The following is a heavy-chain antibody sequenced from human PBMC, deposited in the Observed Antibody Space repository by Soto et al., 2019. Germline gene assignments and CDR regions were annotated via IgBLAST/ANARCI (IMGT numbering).Heavy chain of an antibody. J-gene: IGHJ4*02. D-gene: IGHD3-3*01. V-gene: IGHV1-46*01. CDR3: ARPPITIFGVVIGFDY. CDR1: GYTFTSYY. CDR2: INPSGGST. Sequence: GASVKLSCKASGYTFTSYYMHWVRQAPGQGLEWMGIINPSGGSTSYAQKFQGRVTMTRDTSTSTVYMELSSLRSEDTAVYYCARPPITIFGVVIGFDYWGQGTLVTV.